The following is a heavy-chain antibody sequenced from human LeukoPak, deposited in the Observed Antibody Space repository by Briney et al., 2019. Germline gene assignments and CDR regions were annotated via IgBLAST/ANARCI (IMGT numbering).Heavy chain of an antibody. J-gene: IGHJ4*02. CDR2: INHSGST. CDR1: GGSFSGYY. V-gene: IGHV4-34*01. CDR3: ARQRLEGFDY. Sequence: PSETLSLTCAVYGGSFSGYYWSWIRQPPGKGLEWIGEINHSGSTNYNPSLKSRVTISVDTSKNQFSLKLSSVTAADTAVYYCARQRLEGFDYWGQGTLVTVSS.